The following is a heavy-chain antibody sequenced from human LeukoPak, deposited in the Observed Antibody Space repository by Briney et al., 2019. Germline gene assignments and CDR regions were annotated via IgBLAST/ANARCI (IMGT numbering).Heavy chain of an antibody. CDR3: AGRAQTTGWSFDY. Sequence: SDTLSLTCIVSGGPISSYYWSWLRQPAGKGLEWIGQIHTSGSTNYNPSLKSRVAMSVDTSKNQFSLELSSVTAADTAVYYCAGRAQTTGWSFDYWGQGALVTVSS. J-gene: IGHJ4*02. V-gene: IGHV4-4*07. D-gene: IGHD6-19*01. CDR2: IHTSGST. CDR1: GGPISSYY.